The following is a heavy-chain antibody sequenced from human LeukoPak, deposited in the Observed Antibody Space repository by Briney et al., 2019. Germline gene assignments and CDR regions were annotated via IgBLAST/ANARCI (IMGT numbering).Heavy chain of an antibody. V-gene: IGHV1-69*13. D-gene: IGHD6-13*01. Sequence: SVKVSCKASGGTFSSYAISWVRQAPGQGLEWMGGIIPIFGTANYAQKFQGRVTITADESTSTAYMELSSLRSEDTAVYYCARDGRQQLVLGAFDIWGQGTMVTVSS. J-gene: IGHJ3*02. CDR2: IIPIFGTA. CDR1: GGTFSSYA. CDR3: ARDGRQQLVLGAFDI.